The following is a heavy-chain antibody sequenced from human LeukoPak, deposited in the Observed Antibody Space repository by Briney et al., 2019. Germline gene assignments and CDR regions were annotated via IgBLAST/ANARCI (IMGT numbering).Heavy chain of an antibody. CDR3: AKGHDYNPLFWFDP. D-gene: IGHD4-11*01. CDR2: IIWNSGSI. J-gene: IGHJ5*02. CDR1: GFTFDDYA. Sequence: GGSLRLSCAASGFTFDDYAMHWVRQAPGKGLEWVSGIIWNSGSIGYADSVKGRFTISRDNAKNSLYLQMNSLRAEDTALYYCAKGHDYNPLFWFDPWGQGTLVTVSS. V-gene: IGHV3-9*01.